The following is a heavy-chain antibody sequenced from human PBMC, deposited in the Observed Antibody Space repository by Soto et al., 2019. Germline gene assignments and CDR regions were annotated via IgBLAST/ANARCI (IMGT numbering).Heavy chain of an antibody. D-gene: IGHD3-22*01. Sequence: EVQLVESGGGLVQPGRSLRLSCVASGFSFDDYAMHWVRQAPGKGLEWVAGISDSGSNTLYADSVKGRFTVSRDTAKNSLYLQMSGLRDEDRAVYYCARYYYDSSGYDGMDVWGQGTTVTVSS. V-gene: IGHV3-9*01. CDR1: GFSFDDYA. CDR3: ARYYYDSSGYDGMDV. J-gene: IGHJ6*02. CDR2: ISDSGSNT.